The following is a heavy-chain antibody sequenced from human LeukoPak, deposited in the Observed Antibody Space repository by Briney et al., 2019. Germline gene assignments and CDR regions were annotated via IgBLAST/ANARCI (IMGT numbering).Heavy chain of an antibody. J-gene: IGHJ6*02. Sequence: GSLRLSCAASGFTFSTYAMSWLRQAPGQGLEGVSAIGGRGNNTYYTNSVEGRFTNSRDNSKNTLYLQMNSLRAEDTAVYYCARGAVVVGMDVWGQGTTVTVSS. CDR2: IGGRGNNT. V-gene: IGHV3-23*01. CDR1: GFTFSTYA. CDR3: ARGAVVVGMDV. D-gene: IGHD6-19*01.